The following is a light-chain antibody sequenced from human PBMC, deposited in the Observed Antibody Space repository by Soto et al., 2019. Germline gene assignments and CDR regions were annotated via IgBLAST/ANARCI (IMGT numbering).Light chain of an antibody. Sequence: AIQVTQSPSSLSASVGDRVTITCRTSQGIRSALGWYQQKPGKVPKLLIYAASTLQSGVPSRFSGSGSGRDFTLTISSLQPEDFATYYCQQYNSYITFGQGTRLEIK. V-gene: IGKV1-13*02. CDR2: AAS. J-gene: IGKJ5*01. CDR1: QGIRSA. CDR3: QQYNSYIT.